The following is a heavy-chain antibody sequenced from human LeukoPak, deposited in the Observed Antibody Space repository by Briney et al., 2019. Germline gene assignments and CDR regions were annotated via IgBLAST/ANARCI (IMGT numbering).Heavy chain of an antibody. D-gene: IGHD1-1*01. V-gene: IGHV3-7*01. J-gene: IGHJ4*02. CDR3: VRNWNLDS. CDR2: IKPDGSER. Sequence: GGSLRLSCAASGFSFSVYWMSWVRQAPGRGLEWVANIKPDGSERNYGDSVKGRFTISRDDAKNSLFLQMNSLTAEDTSVYYCVRNWNLDSWGQGTLVTVSS. CDR1: GFSFSVYW.